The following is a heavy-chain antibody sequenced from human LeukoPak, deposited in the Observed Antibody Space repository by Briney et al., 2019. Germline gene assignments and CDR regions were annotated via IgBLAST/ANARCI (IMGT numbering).Heavy chain of an antibody. CDR2: INHSGSP. CDR3: GSRRTAMFGVIKGPIDY. V-gene: IGHV4-34*01. CDR1: GGSFSGYY. J-gene: IGHJ4*02. D-gene: IGHD3-3*01. Sequence: PSETLSLTCAVYGGSFSGYYWTWIRQPPGKGLEWIGEINHSGSPNNNPSLKSRVSISFDTSKNQFSLKLTSVTAADTAVYYCGSRRTAMFGVIKGPIDYWGQGTLVTVSS.